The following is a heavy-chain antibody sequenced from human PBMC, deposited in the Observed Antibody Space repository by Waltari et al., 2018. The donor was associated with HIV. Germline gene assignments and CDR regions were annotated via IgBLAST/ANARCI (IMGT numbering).Heavy chain of an antibody. J-gene: IGHJ5*01. D-gene: IGHD3-10*01. CDR1: GTTFTSYW. CDR3: ARRPDYGGDWFDS. Sequence: EVRLVQSGAVIKRPGDSLKISCKASGTTFTSYWLGWVGQTAGRGLEWIGVIYPHSGRVQYNPSFHGRGGISTDWSTRTAYLEWRSLTALDTGVYYCARRPDYGGDWFDSWGQGSLVSVSS. V-gene: IGHV5-51*01. CDR2: IYPHSGRV.